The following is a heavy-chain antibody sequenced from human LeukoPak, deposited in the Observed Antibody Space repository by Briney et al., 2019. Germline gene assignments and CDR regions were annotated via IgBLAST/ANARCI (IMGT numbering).Heavy chain of an antibody. Sequence: SETLSLTCTVSGGSTNTYCWSWIRQPAERRLEWIGRIYPSGRTHYNPSLKSRVTISIDKAKNQFSLRLTSVTAADTAVYYCARDRSGYSEYYFDYWGQGSLVTVSS. CDR1: GGSTNTYC. D-gene: IGHD5-12*01. J-gene: IGHJ4*02. V-gene: IGHV4-4*07. CDR2: IYPSGRT. CDR3: ARDRSGYSEYYFDY.